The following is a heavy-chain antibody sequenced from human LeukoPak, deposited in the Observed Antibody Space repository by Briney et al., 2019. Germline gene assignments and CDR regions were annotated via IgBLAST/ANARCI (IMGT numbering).Heavy chain of an antibody. V-gene: IGHV4-59*01. D-gene: IGHD3-22*01. J-gene: IGHJ4*02. CDR1: GVSFSGYY. Sequence: PSETLSLTCPVYGVSFSGYYWSWIRQPPGKGLEWIGYIYYSGSTNYNPSLKSRVTISVDTSKNQFSLKLSSVTAADTAVYYCARAFVNDSSGYQFDYWAREPWSPSPQ. CDR3: ARAFVNDSSGYQFDY. CDR2: IYYSGST.